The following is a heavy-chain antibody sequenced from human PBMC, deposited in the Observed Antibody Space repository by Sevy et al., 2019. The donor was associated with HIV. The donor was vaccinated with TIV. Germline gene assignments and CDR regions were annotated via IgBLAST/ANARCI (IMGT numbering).Heavy chain of an antibody. CDR3: AREKGYYDNSGYQRYDAFDI. CDR2: MNPNSGGT. CDR1: GYTFTGYY. V-gene: IGHV1-2*04. J-gene: IGHJ3*02. Sequence: ASVKVSCKASGYTFTGYYIHWVRQAPGQGLEWMGWMNPNSGGTNYAQKFQGWVTMTRDTSISTAYMELSRLSSDDTAVYYCAREKGYYDNSGYQRYDAFDIWGQGTMVTVSS. D-gene: IGHD3-22*01.